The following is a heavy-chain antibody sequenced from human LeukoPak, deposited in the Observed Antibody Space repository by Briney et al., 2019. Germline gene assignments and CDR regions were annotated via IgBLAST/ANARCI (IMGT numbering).Heavy chain of an antibody. V-gene: IGHV4-39*07. CDR3: ARGDYYDSSGYSRFLDC. Sequence: PSETLSLTCTVSGGSISSSSYYWGWIRQPPGKGLEWIGEINHSGSTNYNPSLKSRVTISVDTSKNQFSLKLSSVTAADTAVYYCARGDYYDSSGYSRFLDCWGQGTLVTVSS. CDR1: GGSISSSSYY. J-gene: IGHJ4*02. CDR2: INHSGST. D-gene: IGHD3-22*01.